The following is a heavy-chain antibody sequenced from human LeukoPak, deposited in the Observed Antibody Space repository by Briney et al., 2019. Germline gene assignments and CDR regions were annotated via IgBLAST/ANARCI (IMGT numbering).Heavy chain of an antibody. J-gene: IGHJ4*02. CDR3: AKDQATDYYDSSGYSYSDY. CDR2: ISGSGGST. CDR1: GFTFSSYA. Sequence: GGSLRLSCAASGFTFSSYAMSWVRQAPGKGLEWVSAISGSGGSTYYADSVKGRFTISGGNSKNALYLQMNSLRAEDTAVYYCAKDQATDYYDSSGYSYSDYWGQGTLVTVSS. D-gene: IGHD3-22*01. V-gene: IGHV3-23*01.